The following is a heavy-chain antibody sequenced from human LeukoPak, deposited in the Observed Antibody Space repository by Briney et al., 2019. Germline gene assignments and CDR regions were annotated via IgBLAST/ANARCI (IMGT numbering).Heavy chain of an antibody. Sequence: AGGSLRLSCAASGFTFGSYAMSWVRHAPGKGLEWVSFISPNADRTSKADSVEGRFTISRDNPRNTLYLQMNSLRDDDTAVYYCAIMHGYYDGSGYWVQWGQGTLVTVSS. CDR1: GFTFGSYA. D-gene: IGHD3-22*01. CDR2: ISPNADRT. V-gene: IGHV3-23*01. CDR3: AIMHGYYDGSGYWVQ. J-gene: IGHJ4*02.